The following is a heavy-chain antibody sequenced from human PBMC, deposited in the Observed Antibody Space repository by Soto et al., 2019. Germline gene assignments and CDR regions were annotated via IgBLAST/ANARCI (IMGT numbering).Heavy chain of an antibody. Sequence: PSETLSLTCAVSSGSISSSNWWSWVRQSPGKGLEWIGEIYHSGSTNYNPSLKSRVTISVDKSKNQFSLKLNSVTAADTAVYYCARTSTVTRTYYFDYWGQGTLVTVSS. J-gene: IGHJ4*02. CDR1: SGSISSSNW. V-gene: IGHV4-4*02. CDR2: IYHSGST. CDR3: ARTSTVTRTYYFDY. D-gene: IGHD4-4*01.